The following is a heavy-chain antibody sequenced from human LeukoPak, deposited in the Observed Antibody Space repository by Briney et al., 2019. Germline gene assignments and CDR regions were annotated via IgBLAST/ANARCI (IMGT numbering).Heavy chain of an antibody. J-gene: IGHJ6*02. D-gene: IGHD4-11*01. Sequence: GGSLRLSCAASGFTFSSYAMHWVRQAPGKGLEYVSAISSNGGSTYYANSVKGRFTISGDNSKNTLYLQMGSLRAEDMAVYYCARDLYSNPFYGMDVWGQGTTVTVSS. CDR2: ISSNGGST. CDR1: GFTFSSYA. V-gene: IGHV3-64*01. CDR3: ARDLYSNPFYGMDV.